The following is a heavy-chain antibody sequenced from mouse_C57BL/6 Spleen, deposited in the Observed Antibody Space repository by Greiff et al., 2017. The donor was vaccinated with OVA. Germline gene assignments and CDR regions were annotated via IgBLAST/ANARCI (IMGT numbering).Heavy chain of an antibody. Sequence: QVQLQQPGAELVRPGSSVKLSCKASGYTFTSYWMHWVKQRPIQGLEWIGNIDPSDSDTHYNQKFKDKATLTVDKSSSTAYMQLSSLTSEDSAVSYGARGQPYSDSDYWGQGTTRTVSS. CDR1: GYTFTSYW. D-gene: IGHD2-12*01. CDR3: ARGQPYSDSDY. J-gene: IGHJ2*01. CDR2: IDPSDSDT. V-gene: IGHV1-52*01.